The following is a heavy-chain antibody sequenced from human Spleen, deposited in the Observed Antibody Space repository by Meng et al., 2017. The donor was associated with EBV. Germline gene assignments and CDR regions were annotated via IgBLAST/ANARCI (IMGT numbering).Heavy chain of an antibody. CDR3: ASESGRGYTPDY. V-gene: IGHV1-69*01. CDR1: GDTCNNYG. J-gene: IGHJ4*02. CDR2: LIPMSGAP. D-gene: IGHD3-10*01. Sequence: QDQLADCGADVNKTAAPVKAHGPPSGDTCNNYGITWVRQTPGQGREWMGALIPMSGAPNYAQKFQVRITITADESTSTHYMDLSSLRSEDTAVYYCASESGRGYTPDYWGQGTLVTVSS.